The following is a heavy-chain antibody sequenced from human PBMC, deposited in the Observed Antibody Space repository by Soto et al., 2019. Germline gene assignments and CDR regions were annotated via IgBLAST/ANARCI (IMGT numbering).Heavy chain of an antibody. CDR2: MNPNSGNT. V-gene: IGHV1-8*01. Sequence: QVPLVQSGAEVKKPGASVKVSCKASGYTFTNYDINWVRQATGQGHEWMGWMNPNSGNTGYAQKLQGRVTMTRNTTISTFYMELSSLISEDTAVYYCAIGQQLLLNSDAFDIWGQGTMVTVSS. D-gene: IGHD2-15*01. CDR3: AIGQQLLLNSDAFDI. J-gene: IGHJ3*02. CDR1: GYTFTNYD.